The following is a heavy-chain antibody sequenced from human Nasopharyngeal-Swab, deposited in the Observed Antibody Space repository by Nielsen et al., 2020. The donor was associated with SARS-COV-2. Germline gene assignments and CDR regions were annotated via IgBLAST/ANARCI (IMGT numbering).Heavy chain of an antibody. CDR1: GGTFSSYA. Sequence: ASVKVSCKASGGTFSSYAISWVRQAPGQGLEWMGWISAYNGNTNYAQKLQGRVTMTTDTSTSTAYMELRSLRSDDTAVYYCARDVGYSSSWFLYYYYGMDVWGQGTTVTVSS. V-gene: IGHV1-18*01. D-gene: IGHD6-13*01. CDR3: ARDVGYSSSWFLYYYYGMDV. J-gene: IGHJ6*02. CDR2: ISAYNGNT.